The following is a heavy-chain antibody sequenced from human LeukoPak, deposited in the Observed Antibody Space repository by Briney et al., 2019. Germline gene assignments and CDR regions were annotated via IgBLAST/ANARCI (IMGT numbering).Heavy chain of an antibody. Sequence: PGGSLRLSCAASGFTFSSYGMNWVRQAPGKGLEWVSAISGSGGSTYYADSVKGRFTISRDNSKNTLYLQMNSLRVEDTAVYYCAKRSGYGLYYFDYWGQGTLVTVSS. CDR2: ISGSGGST. V-gene: IGHV3-23*01. D-gene: IGHD4-17*01. CDR1: GFTFSSYG. CDR3: AKRSGYGLYYFDY. J-gene: IGHJ4*02.